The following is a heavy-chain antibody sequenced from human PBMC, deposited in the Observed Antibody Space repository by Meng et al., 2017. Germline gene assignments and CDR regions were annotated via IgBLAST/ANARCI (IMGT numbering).Heavy chain of an antibody. V-gene: IGHV4-59*01. CDR3: ARDYNYYDSSGYYYVGAFDI. D-gene: IGHD3-22*01. CDR1: GGSISSYY. Sequence: SETLSLTCTVSGGSISSYYWSWIRQPPGKGLEWIGYIYYSGSTNYNPSLKSRVTISVDTSKNQFSLKLSSVTAADTAVYYCARDYNYYDSSGYYYVGAFDIWGQGTMVTVSS. CDR2: IYYSGST. J-gene: IGHJ3*02.